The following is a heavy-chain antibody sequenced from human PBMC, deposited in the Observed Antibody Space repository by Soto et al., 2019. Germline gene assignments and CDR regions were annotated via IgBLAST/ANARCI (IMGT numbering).Heavy chain of an antibody. CDR2: ISYDGSNK. D-gene: IGHD3-22*01. Sequence: GGSLRLSCAASGFTFSSYAMHWVRQAPGKGLEWVAVISYDGSNKYCADSVKGRFTISRDNSKNTLYLQMNSLRAEDTAVYYCARGSMIVVVIDEDAFDIWGQGTMVTVSS. CDR1: GFTFSSYA. CDR3: ARGSMIVVVIDEDAFDI. J-gene: IGHJ3*02. V-gene: IGHV3-30-3*01.